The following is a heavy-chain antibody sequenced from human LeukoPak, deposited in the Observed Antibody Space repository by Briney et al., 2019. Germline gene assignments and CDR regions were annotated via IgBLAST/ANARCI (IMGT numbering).Heavy chain of an antibody. J-gene: IGHJ3*02. D-gene: IGHD3-22*01. V-gene: IGHV4-30-2*01. CDR2: IYHSGST. CDR3: ARVKYYDSSGYYPPPHAFDI. CDR1: GGSISSGGYS. Sequence: SQTLSLTCAVSGGSISSGGYSWRWIRQPPGKGLEWIGYIYHSGSTYYNPSLKSRVTISVDRSKNQFSLKLSSVTAADTAVYYCARVKYYDSSGYYPPPHAFDIWGQGTMVTVSS.